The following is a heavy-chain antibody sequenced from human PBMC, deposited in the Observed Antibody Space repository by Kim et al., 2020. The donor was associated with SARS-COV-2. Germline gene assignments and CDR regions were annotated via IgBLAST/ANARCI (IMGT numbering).Heavy chain of an antibody. Sequence: GGSLRLSCAASGFTFSDYYMSWIRQAPGKGLEWVSYISSSGSTIYYADSVKGRFTISRDNAKNSLYLQMNSLRAEDTAVYYCARDSLNYDILTGYQMSPDFDYWGQGTLVTVSS. V-gene: IGHV3-11*01. D-gene: IGHD3-9*01. CDR3: ARDSLNYDILTGYQMSPDFDY. CDR1: GFTFSDYY. J-gene: IGHJ4*02. CDR2: ISSSGSTI.